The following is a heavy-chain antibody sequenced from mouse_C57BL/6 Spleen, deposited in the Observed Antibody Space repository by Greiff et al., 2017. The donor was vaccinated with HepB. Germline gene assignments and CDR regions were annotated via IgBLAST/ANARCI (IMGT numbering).Heavy chain of an antibody. V-gene: IGHV5-16*01. CDR3: ARERGNYGDAMDY. CDR2: INYDGSST. Sequence: EVQRVESEGGLVQPGSSMKLSCTASGFTFSDYYMAWVRQVPEKGLEWVANINYDGSSTYYLDSLKSRFIISRDNAKNILYLQMSSLKSEDTATYYCARERGNYGDAMDYWGQGTSVTVSS. CDR1: GFTFSDYY. D-gene: IGHD2-1*01. J-gene: IGHJ4*01.